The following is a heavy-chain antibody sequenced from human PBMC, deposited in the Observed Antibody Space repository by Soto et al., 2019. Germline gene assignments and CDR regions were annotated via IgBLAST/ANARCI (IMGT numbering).Heavy chain of an antibody. CDR1: GGSINSGDYS. CDR2: IYHTGTT. V-gene: IGHV4-30-2*01. Sequence: QLQLQESGSGLVKPSQTLSLTCTVSGGSINSGDYSWTWIRQPPGKGLEWIGYIYHTGTTYYNMSLKSRVTRSVDRSKNQFSLKRSSVTAADTAVYYCARGINYYDSSGDSWFDPWGQGTLVTVSS. D-gene: IGHD3-22*01. CDR3: ARGINYYDSSGDSWFDP. J-gene: IGHJ5*02.